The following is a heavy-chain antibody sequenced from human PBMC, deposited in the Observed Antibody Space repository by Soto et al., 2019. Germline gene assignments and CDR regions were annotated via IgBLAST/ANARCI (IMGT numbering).Heavy chain of an antibody. CDR2: IYYSGST. J-gene: IGHJ5*02. V-gene: IGHV4-59*01. CDR1: GGSISSYY. Sequence: PSETLSLTCSGSGGSISSYYWSWIRQPPGKGLEWIGYIYYSGSTNYNPSLKSRVTISVDTSKNQFSLKLSSVTAADTAVYYCARDPTGYCSGGSCYSGSWFDPWGQGTLVTVSS. CDR3: ARDPTGYCSGGSCYSGSWFDP. D-gene: IGHD2-15*01.